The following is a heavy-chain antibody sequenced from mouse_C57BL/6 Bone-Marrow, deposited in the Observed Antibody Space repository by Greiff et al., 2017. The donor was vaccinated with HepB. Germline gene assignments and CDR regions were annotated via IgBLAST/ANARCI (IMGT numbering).Heavy chain of an antibody. Sequence: VQLQESGAELVKPGASVKISCKASGYAFSSYWMNWVKQRPGKGLEWIGQIYPGDGDTNYNGKFKGKAPLTADKSSSTAYMQLSSLTSEDSAVYFSAREGWLLRDYAMDYWGQGTSVTVSS. CDR3: AREGWLLRDYAMDY. V-gene: IGHV1-80*01. CDR1: GYAFSSYW. D-gene: IGHD2-3*01. J-gene: IGHJ4*01. CDR2: IYPGDGDT.